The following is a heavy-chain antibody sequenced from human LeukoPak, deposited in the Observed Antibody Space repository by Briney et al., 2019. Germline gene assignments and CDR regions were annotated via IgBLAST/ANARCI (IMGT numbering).Heavy chain of an antibody. CDR2: ISYDGSNK. V-gene: IGHV3-30-3*01. Sequence: GGSLRLSCAASGFTFSSYAMHWVRQAPGKGLEWVAVISYDGSNKYYADSVKGRFTISRDNSKNTLYLQMNSLRAEDTALYYCAKDYGSGSPDYYYYGMDVWGQGTTVTVSS. CDR3: AKDYGSGSPDYYYYGMDV. J-gene: IGHJ6*02. D-gene: IGHD3-10*01. CDR1: GFTFSSYA.